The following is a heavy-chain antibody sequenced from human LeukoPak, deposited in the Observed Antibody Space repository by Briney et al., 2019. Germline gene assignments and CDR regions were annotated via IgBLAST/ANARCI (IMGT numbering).Heavy chain of an antibody. CDR2: IYYSGST. J-gene: IGHJ3*02. Sequence: SETLSLTCTVSGGSISSSIYYWGWIRQPPGKGLEWIGSIYYSGSTYYNPSLKSRVTISVDTSKNQFSLKLSSVTAADTAVYYCASNLVVAAIPYAFDIWGQRTMVTVSS. V-gene: IGHV4-39*01. D-gene: IGHD2-15*01. CDR3: ASNLVVAAIPYAFDI. CDR1: GGSISSSIYY.